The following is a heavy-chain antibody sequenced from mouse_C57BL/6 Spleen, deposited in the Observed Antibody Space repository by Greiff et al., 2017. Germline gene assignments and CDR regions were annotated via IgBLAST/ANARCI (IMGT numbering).Heavy chain of an antibody. Sequence: QVQLQQSGPGLVQPSQSLSITCTVSGFSLTSYGVHWVRQSPGKGLEWLGVIWRGGSTDYNAAFMSRLSITKDNSKSQVFFKMNSLQADDTAIYYCAKIYDSSSYWYFDVWGTGTTVTVSS. V-gene: IGHV2-5*01. CDR1: GFSLTSYG. CDR3: AKIYDSSSYWYFDV. J-gene: IGHJ1*03. CDR2: IWRGGST. D-gene: IGHD1-1*01.